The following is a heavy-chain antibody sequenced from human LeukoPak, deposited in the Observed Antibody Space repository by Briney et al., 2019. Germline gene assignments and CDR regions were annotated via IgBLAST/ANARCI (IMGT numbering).Heavy chain of an antibody. CDR2: IYYSGST. CDR1: GGSISSYY. D-gene: IGHD6-19*01. J-gene: IGHJ6*02. CDR3: ARDRHVAALAYYYGMDV. Sequence: PSETLSLTCTVSGGSISSYYWSWIRQPPGKGLEWIGYIYYSGSTNYNPSLKSRVTISVDTSKNQFSLKLSSVTAADTAVYYCARDRHVAALAYYYGMDVWGQGTTVTVSS. V-gene: IGHV4-59*01.